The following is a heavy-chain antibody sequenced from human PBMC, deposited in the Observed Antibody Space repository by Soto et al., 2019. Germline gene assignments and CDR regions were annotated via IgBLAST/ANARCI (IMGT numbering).Heavy chain of an antibody. Sequence: GASVKVSCKASGFTFTSSAVQWVRQARGQRLEWIGWIVVGSGNTNYAQKFQERVTITRDMSTSTAYMELSSLRSEDTAVYYCAAVSPQYCSGGSCYSTGMDVWGQGTTVTVSS. V-gene: IGHV1-58*01. J-gene: IGHJ6*02. CDR3: AAVSPQYCSGGSCYSTGMDV. D-gene: IGHD2-15*01. CDR1: GFTFTSSA. CDR2: IVVGSGNT.